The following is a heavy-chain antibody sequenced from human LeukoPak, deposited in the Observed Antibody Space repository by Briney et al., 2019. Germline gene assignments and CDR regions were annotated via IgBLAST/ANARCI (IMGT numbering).Heavy chain of an antibody. CDR2: IYYSGST. CDR1: GGSISSYY. V-gene: IGHV4-59*01. J-gene: IGHJ4*02. Sequence: KASETLSLTCTVSGGSISSYYWSWIRQPPGKGLEWIGYIYYSGSTNYNPSLKSRVTISVDTSKNQFSLKLSSVTAADAAVYYCARLRTKGLSGDWGQGTLVTVPS. D-gene: IGHD6-25*01. CDR3: ARLRTKGLSGD.